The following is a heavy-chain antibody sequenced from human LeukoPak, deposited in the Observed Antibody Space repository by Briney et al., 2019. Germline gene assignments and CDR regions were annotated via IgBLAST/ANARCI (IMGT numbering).Heavy chain of an antibody. D-gene: IGHD2-15*01. J-gene: IGHJ4*02. CDR3: ARGGVVAATREYYFDY. V-gene: IGHV4-30-2*01. CDR2: IYHSGST. CDR1: GVSISSGGYS. Sequence: SETLSLTCAVSGVSISSGGYSWSWIRQPPGKGLEWIGYIYHSGSTYYNPSLKSRVIISVDRSKNQFSLKLSSVTAADTAVYYCARGGVVAATREYYFDYWGQGTLVTVSS.